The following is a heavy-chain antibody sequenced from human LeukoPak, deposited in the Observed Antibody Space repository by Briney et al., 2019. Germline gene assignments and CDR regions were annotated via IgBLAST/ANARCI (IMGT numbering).Heavy chain of an antibody. D-gene: IGHD7-27*01. CDR2: INSDGSWT. V-gene: IGHV3-74*01. Sequence: PRGSLRLSCAASGNYWMHWVRQAPGKGLLWVSHINSDGSWTTYADSVKGRFTISKDNAKNTVYLQMNNLRAEDTAVYFCARGPPNWGYDYWGQGTLVTVSS. CDR1: GNYW. J-gene: IGHJ4*02. CDR3: ARGPPNWGYDY.